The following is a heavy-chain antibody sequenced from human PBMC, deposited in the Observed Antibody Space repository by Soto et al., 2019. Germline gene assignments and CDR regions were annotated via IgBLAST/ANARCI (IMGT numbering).Heavy chain of an antibody. CDR2: ISGSADGT. CDR1: GFTFDSYA. J-gene: IGHJ3*01. D-gene: IGHD3-3*01. Sequence: EVKLLESGGGLAQPGGSLRLSCVGSGFTFDSYAISWVRQAPGKRLQWIATISGSADGTDYAHSVRGRFTISRDNAKKRVHLQMDSLRVEDTAVYFCAKDTVGGYSFWSGYYSDGLDVWGQGTLVSVS. V-gene: IGHV3-23*01. CDR3: AKDTVGGYSFWSGYYSDGLDV.